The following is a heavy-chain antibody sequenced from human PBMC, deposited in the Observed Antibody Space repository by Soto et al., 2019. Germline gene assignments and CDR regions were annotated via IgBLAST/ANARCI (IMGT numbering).Heavy chain of an antibody. CDR1: GGSISSYY. CDR2: IYYSGST. CDR3: ARDSRMAAAGRPLYYYYGMDV. V-gene: IGHV4-59*01. Sequence: SETLSLTCTVSGGSISSYYWSWIRQPPGKGLEWIGYIYYSGSTNYNPSLKSRVTISVDTSKNQFSLKLSSVTAADTAVYYCARDSRMAAAGRPLYYYYGMDVWGQGTTVTVSS. J-gene: IGHJ6*02. D-gene: IGHD6-13*01.